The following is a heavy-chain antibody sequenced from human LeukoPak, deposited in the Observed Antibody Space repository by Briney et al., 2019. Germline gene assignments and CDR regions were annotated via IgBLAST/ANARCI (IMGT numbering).Heavy chain of an antibody. CDR3: ARDKGAGWLANEHFDY. CDR2: IKEDGSEK. D-gene: IGHD6-19*01. CDR1: GFTFSNYW. V-gene: IGHV3-7*01. Sequence: GGSLRLSCAASGFTFSNYWMSWVRQAPGKGLEWVANIKEDGSEKFYVDSVKGRFTISRDNGKNSVYLQINSLRAEDTAVYYCARDKGAGWLANEHFDYWGQGTLVTVSS. J-gene: IGHJ4*02.